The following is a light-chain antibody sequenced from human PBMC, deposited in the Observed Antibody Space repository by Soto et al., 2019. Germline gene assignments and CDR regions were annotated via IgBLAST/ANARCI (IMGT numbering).Light chain of an antibody. CDR1: HRVNTY. J-gene: IGKJ4*01. V-gene: IGKV3-15*01. Sequence: EIVMTQSPATLSVSQGERATLSCRASHRVNTYLAWYQQRPGQAPRLLIYDASTRATDIPARFSGSGSGTEFTLTISSLQSEDFAVYYCQQYNNWPLTLGGGTKVDIK. CDR3: QQYNNWPLT. CDR2: DAS.